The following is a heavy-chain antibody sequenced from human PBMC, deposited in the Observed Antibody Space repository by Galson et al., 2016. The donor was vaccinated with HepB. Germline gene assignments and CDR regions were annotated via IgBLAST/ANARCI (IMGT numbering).Heavy chain of an antibody. Sequence: SETLSLTCAVHGGSFRGFYWTWIRQSPGKGLEWIGEMDHSGRSNYNPSLKGRVTILVETSKNQFSLKMNSVTAADTALYYCVQGPRNVDVGVAATPIQIDAFDIWAQGTMVIVSS. D-gene: IGHD2-15*01. V-gene: IGHV4-34*01. CDR1: GGSFRGFY. J-gene: IGHJ3*02. CDR2: MDHSGRS. CDR3: VQGPRNVDVGVAATPIQIDAFDI.